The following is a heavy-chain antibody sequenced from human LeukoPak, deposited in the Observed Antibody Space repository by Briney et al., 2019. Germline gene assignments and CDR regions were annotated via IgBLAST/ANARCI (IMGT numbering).Heavy chain of an antibody. CDR2: IYYSGST. J-gene: IGHJ4*02. V-gene: IGHV4-59*01. Sequence: SETLSLTCTVSGGSISSYYWSWIRRPPGKGLEWIGYIYYSGSTNYNPSLKSRVTISVDTSKNQFSLKLSSVTAADTAVYYCAREFIAVAGHFDYWGQGTLVTVSS. D-gene: IGHD6-19*01. CDR3: AREFIAVAGHFDY. CDR1: GGSISSYY.